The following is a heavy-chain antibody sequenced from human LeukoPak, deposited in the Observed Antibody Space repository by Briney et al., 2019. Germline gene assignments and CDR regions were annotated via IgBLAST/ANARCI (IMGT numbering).Heavy chain of an antibody. CDR3: AREGLAMIVVFDY. CDR1: GFTFSSYA. Sequence: GGSLRPSCAASGFTFSSYAMHWVRQAPGKGLEWVAVISYDGSNKYYADSVKGRFTISRDNSKNTLYLQMNSLRAEDTAVYYCAREGLAMIVVFDYWGQGTLVTVSS. V-gene: IGHV3-30*01. CDR2: ISYDGSNK. J-gene: IGHJ4*02. D-gene: IGHD3-22*01.